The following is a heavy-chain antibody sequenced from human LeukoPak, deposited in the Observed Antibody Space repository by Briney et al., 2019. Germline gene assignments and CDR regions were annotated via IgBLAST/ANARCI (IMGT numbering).Heavy chain of an antibody. J-gene: IGHJ4*02. V-gene: IGHV3-74*01. Sequence: GGSLRLSCTASGFTFSSYWMHWVRQAPGKGLVWVSRINSDGSSTSYADSVKGRFTISRDNAKNTLYLQMNSLRAEDTAVYYCARVKQWPVSFDYWGQGTLVTVSS. CDR1: GFTFSSYW. CDR3: ARVKQWPVSFDY. D-gene: IGHD6-19*01. CDR2: INSDGSST.